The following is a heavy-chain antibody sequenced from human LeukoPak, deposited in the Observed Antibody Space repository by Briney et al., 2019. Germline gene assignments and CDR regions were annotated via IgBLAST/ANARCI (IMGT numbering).Heavy chain of an antibody. J-gene: IGHJ6*02. Sequence: ASVKVSCEASGYTFTSYGISWVRQAPGQGLEWMGWISAYNGNTNYAQKLQGRVTMTTDTSTSTAYMELRSLRSDDTAVYYCARDLRAITGYYYGMDVWGQGTTVTVSS. D-gene: IGHD1-14*01. CDR2: ISAYNGNT. V-gene: IGHV1-18*01. CDR3: ARDLRAITGYYYGMDV. CDR1: GYTFTSYG.